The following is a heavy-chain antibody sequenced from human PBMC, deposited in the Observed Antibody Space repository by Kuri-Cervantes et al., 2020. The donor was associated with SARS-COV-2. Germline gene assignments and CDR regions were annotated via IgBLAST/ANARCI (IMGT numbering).Heavy chain of an antibody. CDR2: IYYSGST. D-gene: IGHD2-15*01. J-gene: IGHJ2*01. CDR1: GGSISSYY. V-gene: IGHV4-59*01. Sequence: SETLSLTCTVSGGSISSYYWSWIRQPPGKGLEWIGYIYYSGSTNYNPSLKSRATISVDTSKNQFSLKLSSVTAADTAVYYCARGEGYCSGGSCYSSWYFDLWGRGTRVTVSS. CDR3: ARGEGYCSGGSCYSSWYFDL.